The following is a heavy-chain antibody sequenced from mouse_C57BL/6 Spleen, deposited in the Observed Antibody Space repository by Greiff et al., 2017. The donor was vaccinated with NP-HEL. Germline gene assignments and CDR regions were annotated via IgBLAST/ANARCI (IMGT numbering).Heavy chain of an antibody. J-gene: IGHJ1*03. CDR2: IYPGDGDT. Sequence: VQLQQSGAELVKPGASVKISCKASGYAFSSYWMNWVKQRPGRGLEWIGQIYPGDGDTNYNGKFKGKATLTADKSSSTAYMQLSSLTSEDSAVYFCARSITTVVTDWYSDVWGTGTTVTVSS. D-gene: IGHD1-1*01. V-gene: IGHV1-80*01. CDR1: GYAFSSYW. CDR3: ARSITTVVTDWYSDV.